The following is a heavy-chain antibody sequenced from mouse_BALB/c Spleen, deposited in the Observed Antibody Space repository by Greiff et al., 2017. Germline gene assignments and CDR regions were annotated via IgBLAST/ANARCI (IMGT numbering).Heavy chain of an antibody. CDR1: GFNIKDTY. CDR3: APYGSSWYFDV. V-gene: IGHV14-3*02. Sequence: VQLKQSGAELVKPGASVKLSCTASGFNIKDTYMHWVKQRPEQGLEWIGRIDPANGNTKYDPKFQGKATITADTSSNTAYLQLSSLTSEDTAVYYCAPYGSSWYFDVWGAGTTVTVSA. CDR2: IDPANGNT. D-gene: IGHD1-1*01. J-gene: IGHJ1*01.